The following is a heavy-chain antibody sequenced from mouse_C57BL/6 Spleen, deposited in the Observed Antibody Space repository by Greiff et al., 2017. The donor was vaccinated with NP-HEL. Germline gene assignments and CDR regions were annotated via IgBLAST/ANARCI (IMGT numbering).Heavy chain of an antibody. D-gene: IGHD2-4*01. CDR2: IHPNSGST. J-gene: IGHJ3*01. CDR1: GYTFTSYW. Sequence: VKLQESGAELVKPGASVKLSCKASGYTFTSYWMHWVKQRPGQGLEWIGMIHPNSGSTNYNEKFKSKATLTVDKSSSTAYMQLSSLTSEDSAVYYCASPSYYDFPYWGQGTLVTVSA. V-gene: IGHV1-64*01. CDR3: ASPSYYDFPY.